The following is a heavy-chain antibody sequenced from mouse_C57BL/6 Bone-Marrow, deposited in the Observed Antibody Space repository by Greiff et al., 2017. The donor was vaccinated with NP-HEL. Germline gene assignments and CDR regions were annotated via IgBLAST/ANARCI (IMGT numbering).Heavy chain of an antibody. CDR3: ARLGLRFAY. V-gene: IGHV5-12*01. CDR1: GFTFSDYY. Sequence: EVQLVESGGGLVQPGGSLKLSCAASGFTFSDYYMYWVRQTPEKRLEWVAYISNGGGSTYYPDTVKGRFTISRDNAKNTLYLQMSRLKSEDTAMYYCARLGLRFAYWGQGTLVTVSA. J-gene: IGHJ3*01. CDR2: ISNGGGST. D-gene: IGHD3-1*01.